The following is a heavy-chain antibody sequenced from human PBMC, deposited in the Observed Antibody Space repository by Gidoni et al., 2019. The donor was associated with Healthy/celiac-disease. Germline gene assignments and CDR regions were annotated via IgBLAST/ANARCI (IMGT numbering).Heavy chain of an antibody. V-gene: IGHV3-23*01. CDR3: AQYYYDSSGYYSLEPNYFDY. J-gene: IGHJ4*02. Sequence: EVQLLESGGGLVQPGGSLSLSCASSGFPFIRYALNWVRQAPGKGLEWVSAISGSGGSTYYADSVKGRFTISRDNSKNTVYLQMNSLRAEDTAVYYCAQYYYDSSGYYSLEPNYFDYWGQGTLVTVSS. CDR2: ISGSGGST. D-gene: IGHD3-22*01. CDR1: GFPFIRYA.